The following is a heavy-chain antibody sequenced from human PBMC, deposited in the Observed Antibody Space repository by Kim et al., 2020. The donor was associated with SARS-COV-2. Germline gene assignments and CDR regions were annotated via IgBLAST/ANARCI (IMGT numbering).Heavy chain of an antibody. Sequence: GGSLRLSCAASGFTFDDYTMHWVRQAPGKGLEWVSLISWDGGSTYYADSVKGRFTISRDNSKNSLYLQMNSLRTEDTALYYCAKDIGGDFDYWGQGTLVTVSS. CDR1: GFTFDDYT. J-gene: IGHJ4*02. V-gene: IGHV3-43*01. CDR3: AKDIGGDFDY. CDR2: ISWDGGST. D-gene: IGHD1-26*01.